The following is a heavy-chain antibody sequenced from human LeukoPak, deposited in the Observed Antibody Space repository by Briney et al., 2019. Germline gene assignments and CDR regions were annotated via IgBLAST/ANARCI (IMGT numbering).Heavy chain of an antibody. CDR3: ARGEYSGYDYHY. Sequence: ASVKVSCKASGYTFTGYYMHCLRQAPGQGLEWMGWINPNSGGTNYAQKFQGRVTMTRDTSISTAYMELSRLRSDDTAVYYGARGEYSGYDYHYWGQGTLVTVSS. J-gene: IGHJ4*02. D-gene: IGHD5-12*01. CDR2: INPNSGGT. V-gene: IGHV1-2*02. CDR1: GYTFTGYY.